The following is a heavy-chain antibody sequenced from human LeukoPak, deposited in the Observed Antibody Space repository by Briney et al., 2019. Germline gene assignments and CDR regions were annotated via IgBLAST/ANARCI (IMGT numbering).Heavy chain of an antibody. Sequence: ASVKVSCKASGYTFTGSFLSWEWLAPGPGLEWPEWINPKSRGTNHAQRVQDRVTLTRDTSISTAYMELGRLRSEDTAVYDRAREGAGCPYWGHGTLVTASS. J-gene: IGHJ4*01. V-gene: IGHV1-2*02. CDR3: AREGAGCPY. CDR2: INPKSRGT. D-gene: IGHD2-15*01. CDR1: GYTFTGSF.